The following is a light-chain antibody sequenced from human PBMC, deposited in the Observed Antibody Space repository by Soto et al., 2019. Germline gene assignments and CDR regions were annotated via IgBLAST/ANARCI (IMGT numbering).Light chain of an antibody. V-gene: IGKV1-12*01. CDR1: QGVSTW. CDR2: HVS. J-gene: IGKJ2*01. Sequence: DIQVTQSPSSVYASVGDRVTITCRASQGVSTWLAWYQQKPGKAPKVLIYHVSSLESGVPSRFSGSGSGTDFTLTINSLQPEDFATYYCQQVATFPYTFGQGTKVDIK. CDR3: QQVATFPYT.